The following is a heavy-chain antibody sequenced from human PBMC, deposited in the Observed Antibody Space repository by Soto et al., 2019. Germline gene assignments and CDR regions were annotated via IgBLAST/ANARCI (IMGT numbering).Heavy chain of an antibody. CDR1: GVTFGGYA. Sequence: PGGPLRLSCAASGVTFGGYAMSWFRQATGKGLEWVSAISGSGGSTYYADSVKGRFTISRDNSKNTLYLQMNSLRAEDTAVYYCACPGTDRVSEDLNYYGMDVWGQGTTVTVSS. CDR3: ACPGTDRVSEDLNYYGMDV. D-gene: IGHD1-1*01. J-gene: IGHJ6*02. V-gene: IGHV3-23*01. CDR2: ISGSGGST.